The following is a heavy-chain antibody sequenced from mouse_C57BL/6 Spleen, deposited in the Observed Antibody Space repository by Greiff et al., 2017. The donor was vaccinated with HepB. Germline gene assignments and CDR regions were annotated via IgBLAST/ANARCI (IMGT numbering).Heavy chain of an antibody. J-gene: IGHJ1*03. CDR2: ISDGGSYT. Sequence: EVQLVESGGGLVKPGGSLKLSCAASGFTFSSYAMSWVRQTPEKRLEWVATISDGGSYTYYPDNVKGRFTISRDNAKNNLYLQMSHLKSEDTAMYYCAREVYWYFDVWGTGTTVTVSS. CDR1: GFTFSSYA. V-gene: IGHV5-4*01. CDR3: AREVYWYFDV.